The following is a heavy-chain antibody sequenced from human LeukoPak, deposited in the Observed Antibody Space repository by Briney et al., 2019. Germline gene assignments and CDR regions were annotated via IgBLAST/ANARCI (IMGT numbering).Heavy chain of an antibody. CDR1: YGSLSSYY. CDR3: ARDDGGGYPAF. Sequence: SETLSLTCTISYGSLSSYYWTWIRQPGGKGLEWIGRMYNSGSTNYNPSLKSRVTMSVDTSKNQFSLNLSSVTAADTAVYYCARDDGGGYPAFWGQGTLVTVSS. D-gene: IGHD2-15*01. V-gene: IGHV4-4*07. CDR2: MYNSGST. J-gene: IGHJ4*02.